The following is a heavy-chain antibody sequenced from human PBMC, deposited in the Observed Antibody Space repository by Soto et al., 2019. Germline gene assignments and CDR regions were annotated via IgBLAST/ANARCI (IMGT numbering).Heavy chain of an antibody. D-gene: IGHD6-19*01. J-gene: IGHJ3*02. V-gene: IGHV4-39*01. Sequence: SETLSLTCTVSGGAISSSRYYWGWIRQPPGKGLEWIGSIYYSGRTNYNPSLKSRVTISVDTSKNQFSLKLSSVTAADTAVYYCARGGSSDWQVALDIWGQGTMVTVSS. CDR1: GGAISSSRYY. CDR3: ARGGSSDWQVALDI. CDR2: IYYSGRT.